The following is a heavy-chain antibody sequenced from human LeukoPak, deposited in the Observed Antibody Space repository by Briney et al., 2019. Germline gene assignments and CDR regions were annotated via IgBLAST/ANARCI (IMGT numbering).Heavy chain of an antibody. D-gene: IGHD3-3*01. J-gene: IGHJ3*02. CDR1: GYSFTSYW. V-gene: IGHV5-51*01. Sequence: GESLKISCKGSGYSFTSYWIGWVRQMPGKGLEWMGIIYPGVSDTRYSPSFQGQVTISADKSISTAYLQWSSLKASDTAMYYCASPFCSCHNLGAFDICGQGTMVTVSS. CDR2: IYPGVSDT. CDR3: ASPFCSCHNLGAFDI.